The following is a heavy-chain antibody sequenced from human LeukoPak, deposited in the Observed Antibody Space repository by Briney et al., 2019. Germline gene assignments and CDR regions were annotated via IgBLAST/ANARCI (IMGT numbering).Heavy chain of an antibody. CDR3: ARWVYCSGGSCYGAHFDY. D-gene: IGHD2-15*01. J-gene: IGHJ4*02. V-gene: IGHV4-59*01. Sequence: SETLSLTCTVSGGSISSYHWSWIRQPPGKGLEWIGYIYYSGSTNYNPSLKSRVTISVDSSKNQFSLKLSSVTAADTAVYYCARWVYCSGGSCYGAHFDYWGQGTLVTVSS. CDR1: GGSISSYH. CDR2: IYYSGST.